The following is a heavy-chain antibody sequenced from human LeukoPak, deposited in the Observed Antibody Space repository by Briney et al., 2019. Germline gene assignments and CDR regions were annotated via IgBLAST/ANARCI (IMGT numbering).Heavy chain of an antibody. CDR2: ISSSSSYT. J-gene: IGHJ4*02. CDR1: GLTFSSYS. CDR3: ARGQASDFDY. Sequence: GGSLRLSCAASGLTFSSYSMNWVRQAPGKGLEWVSSISSSSSYTYYADSVKGRFTISRDNAKNSLYLQMNSLRAEDTAVYYCARGQASDFDYWGQGTLVTVSS. V-gene: IGHV3-21*01.